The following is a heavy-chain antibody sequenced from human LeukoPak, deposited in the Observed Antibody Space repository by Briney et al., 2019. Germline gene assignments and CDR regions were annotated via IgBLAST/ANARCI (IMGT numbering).Heavy chain of an antibody. CDR3: ARGPSYSSSLTFDY. CDR2: IYSGGST. V-gene: IGHV3-66*02. CDR1: GFTVSSNY. D-gene: IGHD6-13*01. J-gene: IGHJ4*02. Sequence: GGSLRLSCAASGFTVSSNYMSWVRQAPGKGLEWVSVIYSGGSTYYADSVKGRFTISRDNSKNTLYLQMNSLRAEDTAVYYCARGPSYSSSLTFDYWGQGTLVTVSS.